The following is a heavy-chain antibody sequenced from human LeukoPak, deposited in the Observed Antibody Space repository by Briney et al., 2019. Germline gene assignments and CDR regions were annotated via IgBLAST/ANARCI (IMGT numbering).Heavy chain of an antibody. V-gene: IGHV3-15*01. Sequence: GGSLRLSCAASGFTFSNAWMSWVRQAPGKGLEWVGRIKSKTDGGTTDYAAPVKGRFTISRDDSKSIAYLQMNSLKTEDTAVYYCTREYSYGHTFDYWGQGTLVTVSS. CDR1: GFTFSNAW. D-gene: IGHD5-18*01. J-gene: IGHJ4*02. CDR2: IKSKTDGGTT. CDR3: TREYSYGHTFDY.